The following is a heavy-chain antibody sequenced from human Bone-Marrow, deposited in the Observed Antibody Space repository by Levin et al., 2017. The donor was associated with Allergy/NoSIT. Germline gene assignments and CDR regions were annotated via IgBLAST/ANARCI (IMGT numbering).Heavy chain of an antibody. CDR3: ARDLISGYTESPLGY. J-gene: IGHJ4*02. V-gene: IGHV3-30*03. Sequence: GESLKISCAASGFSFSSYGMHWVRQAPGKGLEWVALISEDGSKKYYTDSVRGRFTISRDNSKNTLYLQMKGLRAEDTAAYYCARDLISGYTESPLGYWGQGNLVTVSS. CDR2: ISEDGSKK. CDR1: GFSFSSYG. D-gene: IGHD3-9*01.